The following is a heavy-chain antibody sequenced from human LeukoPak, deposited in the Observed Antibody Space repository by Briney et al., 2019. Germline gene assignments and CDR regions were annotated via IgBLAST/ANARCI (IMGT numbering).Heavy chain of an antibody. CDR3: ARLDYGDRIFDY. V-gene: IGHV1-69*13. CDR2: IIPIFGTA. D-gene: IGHD4-17*01. J-gene: IGHJ4*02. Sequence: ASVKVSCKASGGTFSSYAISWVRQAPGQGLEWMGGIIPIFGTAKYAQKFQGRVTITADESTSTAYMELSSLRSEDTAVYYCARLDYGDRIFDYWGQGTLVTVSS. CDR1: GGTFSSYA.